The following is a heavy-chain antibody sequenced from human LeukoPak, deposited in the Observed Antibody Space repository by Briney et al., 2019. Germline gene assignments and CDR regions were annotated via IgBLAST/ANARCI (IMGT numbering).Heavy chain of an antibody. Sequence: ASVKVSCKASGYTFTSYYIHWVRQAPGQGLEWMGMINPSGGSTSYAQKFQGRVTMTGDTSTSTVYMELSSLRSEDTAVYYCARNTNSGFDYWGQGTLVTVSS. CDR2: INPSGGST. CDR3: ARNTNSGFDY. V-gene: IGHV1-46*01. D-gene: IGHD2-8*01. CDR1: GYTFTSYY. J-gene: IGHJ4*02.